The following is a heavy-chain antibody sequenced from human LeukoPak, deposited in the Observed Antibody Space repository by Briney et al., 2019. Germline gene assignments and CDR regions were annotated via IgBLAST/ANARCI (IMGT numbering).Heavy chain of an antibody. V-gene: IGHV3-48*03. CDR2: ISSSGSTI. J-gene: IGHJ6*03. D-gene: IGHD3-22*01. Sequence: GGSLRLSCAASGFTFSSYELNWVRQAPGKGLEWVSYISSSGSTIYYGDSVKGRFTISRDNAKNSLYLQMNSLRAEDTAVYYCARDTFDRSGYIPYYYMDVWGKGTTVTASS. CDR3: ARDTFDRSGYIPYYYMDV. CDR1: GFTFSSYE.